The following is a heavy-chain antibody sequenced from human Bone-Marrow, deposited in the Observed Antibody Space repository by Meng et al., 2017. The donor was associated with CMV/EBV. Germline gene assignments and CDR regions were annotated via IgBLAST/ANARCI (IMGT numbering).Heavy chain of an antibody. CDR3: ARSAFEIVPAATGY. CDR1: GGSISSYY. D-gene: IGHD2-2*01. CDR2: IYYSGST. V-gene: IGHV4-59*01. J-gene: IGHJ4*02. Sequence: SETLSLTCTVSGGSISSYYWTWIRQPPGKGLEWIGNIYYSGSTNYNSSLKSRVTISVDTSKNQFSLQLSSVTAADTAVYYCARSAFEIVPAATGYWGQGTLVTVSS.